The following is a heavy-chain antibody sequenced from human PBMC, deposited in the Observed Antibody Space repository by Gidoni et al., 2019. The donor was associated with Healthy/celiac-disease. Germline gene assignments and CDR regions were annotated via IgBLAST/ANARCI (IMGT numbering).Heavy chain of an antibody. CDR1: GFTFSSYA. Sequence: QVQLVESGGGVVQPGRSLRLSCAASGFTFSSYAMHWVRQAPGKGLEWVAVISYDGSNKYYADSVKGRFTISRDNSKNTLYLQMNSLRAEDTAVYYCARGFMAGDYWYFDLWGRGTLVTVSS. CDR2: ISYDGSNK. J-gene: IGHJ2*01. V-gene: IGHV3-30-3*01. D-gene: IGHD6-19*01. CDR3: ARGFMAGDYWYFDL.